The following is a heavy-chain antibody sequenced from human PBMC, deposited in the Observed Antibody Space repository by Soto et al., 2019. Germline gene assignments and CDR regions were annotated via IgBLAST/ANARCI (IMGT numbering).Heavy chain of an antibody. CDR2: INAGNGNR. CDR3: AKHFVNGEVDY. CDR1: GYTFTSYA. V-gene: IGHV1-3*01. D-gene: IGHD3-10*01. J-gene: IGHJ4*02. Sequence: GASVKVSCKASGYTFTSYAMHWVRQAPGQRLEWMGWINAGNGNRKYSQKFQGRVTITRDTSASTAYMELSSLRSDDTAVYYCAKHFVNGEVDYWGQGTPVTVSS.